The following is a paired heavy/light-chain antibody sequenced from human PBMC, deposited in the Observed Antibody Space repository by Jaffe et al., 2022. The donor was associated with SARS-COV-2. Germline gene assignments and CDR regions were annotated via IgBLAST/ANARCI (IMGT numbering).Heavy chain of an antibody. CDR1: GFTFSRKT. J-gene: IGHJ6*03. CDR2: ISYDGGTK. V-gene: IGHV3-30-3*01. CDR3: GRDGGAAGGDYYYMDV. D-gene: IGHD6-13*01. Sequence: QVQLVESGGGVVQPGRSLRLSCAASGFTFSRKTMHWVRQAPDKGLEWVAVISYDGGTKYYTDSVKGRFTSSRDNSKDTLYLQMDSLRPEDTAVYFCGRDGGAAGGDYYYMDVWGKGTTVTVSS.
Light chain of an antibody. CDR1: QSVRSH. V-gene: IGKV3-15*01. CDR2: GAS. J-gene: IGKJ2*01. CDR3: QHYNNWPPYT. Sequence: EIVMTQSPATLSVSPGERATLSCRASQSVRSHVAWYQHKPGQAPRLLMYGASTRATGIPARFSGSGSGTEFTLTISSLQSEDFAVYYCQHYNNWPPYTFGQGTKLEIK.